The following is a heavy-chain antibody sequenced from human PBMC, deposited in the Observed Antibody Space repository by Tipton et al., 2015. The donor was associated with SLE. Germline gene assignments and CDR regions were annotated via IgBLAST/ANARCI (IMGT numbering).Heavy chain of an antibody. J-gene: IGHJ4*02. CDR3: TNGESDNSGYYVRY. CDR1: GFTFSSYG. CDR2: MRSDASDK. D-gene: IGHD3-22*01. V-gene: IGHV3-30*02. Sequence: SLRLSCAASGFTFSSYGMHWIRQAPGKGLEWVAFMRSDASDKYYADSVKGRFTISRDHSKNTLYLQMNSVRAEDTAAYYCTNGESDNSGYYVRYWGQGTLVTVSS.